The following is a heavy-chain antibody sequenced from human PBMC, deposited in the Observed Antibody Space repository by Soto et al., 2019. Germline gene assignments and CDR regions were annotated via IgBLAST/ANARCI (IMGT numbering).Heavy chain of an antibody. CDR1: GGSISSYF. Sequence: SETLSLTCTVSGGSISSYFCGWIRQPPGKGLEWIGYIFDSGSSNYHPSLQSRVTISVDTSKNQFSLKLSSVTAADTAVYYCARVVDLTYYYRRGGWFDPWGQGTLVTVSS. J-gene: IGHJ5*02. V-gene: IGHV4-59*12. CDR3: ARVVDLTYYYRRGGWFDP. D-gene: IGHD3-10*02. CDR2: IFDSGSS.